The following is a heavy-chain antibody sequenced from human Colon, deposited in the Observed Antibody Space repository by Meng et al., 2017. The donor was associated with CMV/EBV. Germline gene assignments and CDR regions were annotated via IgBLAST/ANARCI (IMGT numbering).Heavy chain of an antibody. CDR1: GGSISTYY. CDR2: VFYSGST. CDR3: ARDVRLGSSWYFDN. J-gene: IGHJ4*02. V-gene: IGHV4-59*01. Sequence: SETLSLTCSVSGGSISTYYWSWIRQPPGKGLEWIGSVFYSGSTDYNPPLKSRLSISVDTSKNHFSLRLSSVTAADTAVYYCARDVRLGSSWYFDNWGQGTLVTVSS. D-gene: IGHD6-13*01.